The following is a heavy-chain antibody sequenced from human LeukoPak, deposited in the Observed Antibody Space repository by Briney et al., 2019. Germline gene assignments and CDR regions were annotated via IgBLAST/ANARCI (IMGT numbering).Heavy chain of an antibody. CDR1: GFSFSTYG. CDR2: LSYDGSNE. CDR3: ARADLAAAATVFDY. D-gene: IGHD6-13*01. Sequence: GGSLRLSCAASGFSFSTYGMHWVRQAPGKGLEWVAVLSYDGSNEYYTDSVKGRFTISRDNSRNTLYLQMNGLRVDDTAVYYCARADLAAAATVFDYWGQGTLVTVSS. J-gene: IGHJ4*02. V-gene: IGHV3-30*03.